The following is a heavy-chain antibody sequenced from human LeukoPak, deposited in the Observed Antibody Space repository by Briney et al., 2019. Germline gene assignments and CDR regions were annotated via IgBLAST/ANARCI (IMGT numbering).Heavy chain of an antibody. D-gene: IGHD4-23*01. CDR3: ARDYGGSSPFDY. J-gene: IGHJ4*02. Sequence: PGGSLRLSCAASGFTFSSYEMHWVRQAPGKGLEGVSYISSSGSTIYYADSVKVRFTISRDNAKNSLYLQMNSLRAEDTAVYYCARDYGGSSPFDYWGQGTLVTVSS. CDR1: GFTFSSYE. V-gene: IGHV3-48*03. CDR2: ISSSGSTI.